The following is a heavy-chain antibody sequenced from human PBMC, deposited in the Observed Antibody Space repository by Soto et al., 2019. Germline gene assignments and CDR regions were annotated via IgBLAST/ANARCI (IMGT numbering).Heavy chain of an antibody. D-gene: IGHD3-22*01. J-gene: IGHJ4*02. CDR2: INPNSGGT. CDR1: GYTFTGYY. Sequence: RASVKVSCKASGYTFTGYYMHWVRQAPGQGLEWMGWINPNSGGTNYAQKFQGRVTMTRDTSISTAYMELSRLRSDDTAVYYCARTPIRPYYYDSSGYRTNMYYFDYWGQGTLVTVSS. CDR3: ARTPIRPYYYDSSGYRTNMYYFDY. V-gene: IGHV1-2*02.